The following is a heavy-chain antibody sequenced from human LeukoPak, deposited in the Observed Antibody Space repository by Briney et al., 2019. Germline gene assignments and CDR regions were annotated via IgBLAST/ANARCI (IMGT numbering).Heavy chain of an antibody. D-gene: IGHD3-3*01. Sequence: ASVKVSCKASGYTFTGYYIHWVRQAPGQGLEWMGWINPNSGDTNYAQTFQGRVTMTRDTSISTAYMELSRVRSDDTAVYYCAKDLVITIFGAPYYFDYWGQGTLVTVSS. V-gene: IGHV1-2*02. CDR3: AKDLVITIFGAPYYFDY. J-gene: IGHJ4*02. CDR2: INPNSGDT. CDR1: GYTFTGYY.